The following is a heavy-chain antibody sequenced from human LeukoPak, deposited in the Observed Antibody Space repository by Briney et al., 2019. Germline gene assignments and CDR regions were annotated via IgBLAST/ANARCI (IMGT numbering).Heavy chain of an antibody. V-gene: IGHV4-4*02. Sequence: SGTLSLTCAVSGGSISSSNWWSWVRQPPGKGLEWIGEIYHSGSTNYNPSLKSRVTISVDKSKNQFSLKLSSVTAADTAVYYCARSYTDYYDSSGLDFWGQGTLVTVSS. CDR2: IYHSGST. CDR3: ARSYTDYYDSSGLDF. D-gene: IGHD3-22*01. J-gene: IGHJ4*02. CDR1: GGSISSSNW.